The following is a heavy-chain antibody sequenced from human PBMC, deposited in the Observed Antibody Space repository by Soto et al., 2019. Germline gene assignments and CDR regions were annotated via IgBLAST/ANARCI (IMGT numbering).Heavy chain of an antibody. D-gene: IGHD2-15*01. V-gene: IGHV4-34*01. Sequence: LSVTCAGYGGSFVGYYWTWIRQPPGKGLEWIGQIIHRGSTNYNPSLQSRVTISADTSKNQFSLKLTSVTAADTAVYYGARGGRGILVVAGHPPPFEYCGQGTMVTVSS. CDR2: IIHRGST. CDR3: ARGGRGILVVAGHPPPFEY. CDR1: GGSFVGYY. J-gene: IGHJ4*02.